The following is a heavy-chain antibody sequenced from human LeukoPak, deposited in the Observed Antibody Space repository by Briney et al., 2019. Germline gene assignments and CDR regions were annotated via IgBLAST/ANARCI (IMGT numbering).Heavy chain of an antibody. CDR1: GFTFSSYA. Sequence: PGGSLRLSCAASGFTFSSYAMSWVRQAPGKGLEWVSAISDSGGNTYYADSVKGRFTISRDNSKNTLYLQMNSLRAEDTAVYYCANHPLGAMARGGIADYWGQGTLVTVSS. V-gene: IGHV3-23*01. CDR2: ISDSGGNT. J-gene: IGHJ4*02. D-gene: IGHD3-10*01. CDR3: ANHPLGAMARGGIADY.